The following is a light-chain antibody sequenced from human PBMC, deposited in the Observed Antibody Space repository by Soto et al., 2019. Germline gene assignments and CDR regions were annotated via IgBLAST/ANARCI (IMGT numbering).Light chain of an antibody. CDR1: SSTVGSNA. CDR2: NND. CDR3: AAWHDSLNGLV. Sequence: QLVLTQPPSASGTPGQRVTISCSGSSSTVGSNAVNWYQQVPGTAPKLLIYNNDQRPSGVPDRFSGSKSGTSASLAISGLHSEDEADYYCAAWHDSLNGLVFGGGTKLTVL. V-gene: IGLV1-44*01. J-gene: IGLJ2*01.